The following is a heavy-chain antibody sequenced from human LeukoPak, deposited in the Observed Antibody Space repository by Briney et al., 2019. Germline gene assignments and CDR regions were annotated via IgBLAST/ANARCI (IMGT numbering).Heavy chain of an antibody. J-gene: IGHJ6*02. Sequence: ASVKVSCKASGYTFTSYDINWVRQATGQGLEWMGWMNPNSGNTGYAQKFQGRVTMTRNTSISTAYMELSSLRSEDTAVYYCARDQRRFLEWLIYHYYYGMDVWGQGTTVTVSS. D-gene: IGHD3-3*01. CDR1: GYTFTSYD. CDR2: MNPNSGNT. V-gene: IGHV1-8*01. CDR3: ARDQRRFLEWLIYHYYYGMDV.